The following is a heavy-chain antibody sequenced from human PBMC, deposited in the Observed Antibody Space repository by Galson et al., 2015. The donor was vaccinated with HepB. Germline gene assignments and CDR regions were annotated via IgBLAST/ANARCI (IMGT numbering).Heavy chain of an antibody. Sequence: SVKVSCKASGYTFTSYSISWVRQAPGQGLEWMGWISAYNGNTNYVQKLQGRVTMTTDTSTSIAYMELRSLRSDDTAVYYCARDLPIDYYYYGMDVWGQGTTVTVSS. CDR1: GYTFTSYS. CDR2: ISAYNGNT. J-gene: IGHJ6*02. CDR3: ARDLPIDYYYYGMDV. V-gene: IGHV1-18*04.